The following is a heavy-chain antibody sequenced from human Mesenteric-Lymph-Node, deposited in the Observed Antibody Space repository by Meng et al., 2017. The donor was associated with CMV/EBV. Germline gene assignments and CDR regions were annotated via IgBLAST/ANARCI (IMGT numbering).Heavy chain of an antibody. Sequence: SVKVSCKASGGTFSSYTISWVRQAPGQGLEWMGRIIPILGIANYAQKFQGRVTITADKSTSTAYMELSSLRSEDTAVYYCARRYAGDAFDIWGQRTMVTVSS. V-gene: IGHV1-69*02. CDR3: ARRYAGDAFDI. J-gene: IGHJ3*02. CDR1: GGTFSSYT. D-gene: IGHD1-1*01. CDR2: IIPILGIA.